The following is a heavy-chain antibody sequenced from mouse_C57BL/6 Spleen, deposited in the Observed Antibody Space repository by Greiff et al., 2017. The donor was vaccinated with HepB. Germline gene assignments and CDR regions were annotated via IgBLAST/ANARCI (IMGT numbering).Heavy chain of an antibody. J-gene: IGHJ2*01. CDR2: ISSGSSTI. Sequence: EVKLVESGGGLVKPGGSLKLSCAASGFTFSDYGMHWVRQAPEKGLEWVAYISSGSSTIYYADTVKGRFTISRDNAKNTLFLQMTSLRSEDTAMYYCARLVTTVVEEGYYFDYWGQGTTLTVSS. CDR3: ARLVTTVVEEGYYFDY. CDR1: GFTFSDYG. D-gene: IGHD1-1*01. V-gene: IGHV5-17*01.